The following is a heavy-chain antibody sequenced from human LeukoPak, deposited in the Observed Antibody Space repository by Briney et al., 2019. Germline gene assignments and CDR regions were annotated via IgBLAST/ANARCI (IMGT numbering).Heavy chain of an antibody. CDR2: ISYDGSNK. V-gene: IGHV3-30*18. Sequence: GGSLRLSCAASGFTFSSYGMHWVRQAPGKGLEWVAVISYDGSNKYYADSVKGRFTISSDNSKNTLYLQMNSLRAEDTAVYYFAKDVGKWESLHFFDYWGQGTLVTVSS. CDR3: AKDVGKWESLHFFDY. J-gene: IGHJ4*02. D-gene: IGHD1-26*01. CDR1: GFTFSSYG.